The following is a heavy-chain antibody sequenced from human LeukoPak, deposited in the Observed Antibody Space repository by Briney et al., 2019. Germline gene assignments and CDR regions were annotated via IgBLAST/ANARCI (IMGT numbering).Heavy chain of an antibody. Sequence: ASVKVSCKASGYTFTGYYMHWVRQAPGQGLEWMGWINPNSGGTNYAQKFQDRVTMTRDTSISTAYLELSRLRSDDTAMYYCARTQWELLEFDYWGQGTLVTVSS. CDR3: ARTQWELLEFDY. V-gene: IGHV1-2*02. CDR2: INPNSGGT. J-gene: IGHJ4*02. CDR1: GYTFTGYY. D-gene: IGHD1-26*01.